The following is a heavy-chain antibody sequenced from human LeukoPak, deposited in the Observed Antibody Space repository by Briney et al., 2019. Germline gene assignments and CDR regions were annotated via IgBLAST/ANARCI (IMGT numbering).Heavy chain of an antibody. CDR1: GGSFSGYY. V-gene: IGHV4-34*01. J-gene: IGHJ5*02. D-gene: IGHD3-22*01. CDR2: INHSGST. Sequence: SETLSLTCAVYGGSFSGYYWSWIRQPPGKGLEWIGEINHSGSTNYNPSLKSRVTVSVDTSKNQFSLKLSSVTAADTAVYYCARGGYYDSSGFTNWFDPWGQGTLVTVSS. CDR3: ARGGYYDSSGFTNWFDP.